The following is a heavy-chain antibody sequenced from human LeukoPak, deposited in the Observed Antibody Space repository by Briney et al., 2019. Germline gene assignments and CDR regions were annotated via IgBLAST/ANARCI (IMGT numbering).Heavy chain of an antibody. CDR2: ISGSGGST. V-gene: IGHV3-23*01. Sequence: GGSLRLSCAASGFTFSSYAMSCVRQAPGKGLEWVSAISGSGGSTYYADSVKGRFTISRDNSKNTLYLQMNRLRAEDTAVYYCAKDPAAYYDILTGFDYWGQGAQVTVSS. CDR1: GFTFSSYA. D-gene: IGHD3-9*01. J-gene: IGHJ4*02. CDR3: AKDPAAYYDILTGFDY.